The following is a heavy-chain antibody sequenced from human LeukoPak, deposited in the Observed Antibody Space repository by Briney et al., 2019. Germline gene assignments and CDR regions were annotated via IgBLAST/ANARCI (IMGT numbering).Heavy chain of an antibody. D-gene: IGHD6-13*01. CDR2: ISGSGDHT. Sequence: GGSLRLSCAASGFTFSSYAMNWVRQAPGKGLEWVSAISGSGDHTYYADSVKGRFTISRDNSKNTLYLEMNSLRAEDTAVFYCAKTGSSSWYHFDYWGQGTLVTVPS. CDR1: GFTFSSYA. CDR3: AKTGSSSWYHFDY. J-gene: IGHJ4*02. V-gene: IGHV3-23*01.